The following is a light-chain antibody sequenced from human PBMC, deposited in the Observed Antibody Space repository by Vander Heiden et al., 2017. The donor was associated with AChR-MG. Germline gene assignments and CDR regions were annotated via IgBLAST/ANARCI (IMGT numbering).Light chain of an antibody. CDR2: LGS. Sequence: DILMTHSPLSSPVTPGEPASISCRSSQSLLHSNGYNYLHWYLQKPGQSPQLLVYLGSNLAYGVPDRFSGSGSGTDFTLKISRVEAEDVGVYYCMQLLQTHTFGQWTRLEIK. CDR3: MQLLQTHT. V-gene: IGKV2-28*01. J-gene: IGKJ5*01. CDR1: QSLLHSNGYNY.